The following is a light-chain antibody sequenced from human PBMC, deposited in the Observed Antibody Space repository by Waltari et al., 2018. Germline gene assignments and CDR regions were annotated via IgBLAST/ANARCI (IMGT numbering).Light chain of an antibody. CDR3: QHYVRLPAT. CDR1: QSVSRA. CDR2: GAS. V-gene: IGKV3-20*01. Sequence: EIVLTQSPGSLSSSPGESVTLSCRARQSVSRALAWYQQKPGQAPRLLIFGASNRATGIPDRFSGSGSETDFSLTISRLEPEDFAVYYCQHYVRLPATFGRGTKVEIK. J-gene: IGKJ1*01.